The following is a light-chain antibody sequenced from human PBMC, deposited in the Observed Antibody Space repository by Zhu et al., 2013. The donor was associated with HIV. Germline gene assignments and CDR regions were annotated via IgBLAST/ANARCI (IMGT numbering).Light chain of an antibody. J-gene: IGKJ2*01. V-gene: IGKV2-28*01. CDR1: QSLLHSNGYHY. Sequence: DIVMTQSPLSLPVTPGEPASISCRSSQSLLHSNGYHYLDWYLQKPGQSPQLLISLAANRASGVPDRFSGSGSETDFTLTISSLQAEDVALYYCQQFYTIPYTFGQGTKLEIK. CDR3: QQFYTIPYT. CDR2: LAA.